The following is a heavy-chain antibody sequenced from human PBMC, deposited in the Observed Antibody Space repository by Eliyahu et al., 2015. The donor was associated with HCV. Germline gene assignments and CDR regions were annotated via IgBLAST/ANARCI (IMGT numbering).Heavy chain of an antibody. CDR1: GYSFTSYW. CDR2: IXPGDSDT. J-gene: IGHJ5*02. V-gene: IGHV5-51*01. Sequence: EVQLVQSGAEVKKPGESLKISCKGSGYSFTSYWIGXXRQMPGKGLXWMGIIXPGDSDTRYSPSFQGQVTISADKSISTAYLQWSSLKASDTAMYYCARRGYCSSTSCYWVGWFDPWGQGTLVTVSS. CDR3: ARRGYCSSTSCYWVGWFDP. D-gene: IGHD2-2*01.